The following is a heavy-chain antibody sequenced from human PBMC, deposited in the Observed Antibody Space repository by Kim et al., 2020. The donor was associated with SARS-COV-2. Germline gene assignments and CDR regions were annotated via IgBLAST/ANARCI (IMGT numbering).Heavy chain of an antibody. V-gene: IGHV3-33*06. CDR3: AKGRNNHSRIVDY. J-gene: IGHJ4*02. Sequence: YADPAKGRFAISRDNSKNTLYLHMNSLRDEDTAVYYCAKGRNNHSRIVDYWGQGTLVTVSS. D-gene: IGHD6-13*01.